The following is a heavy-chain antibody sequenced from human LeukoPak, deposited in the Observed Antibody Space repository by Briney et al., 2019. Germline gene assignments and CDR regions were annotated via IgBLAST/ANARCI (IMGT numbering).Heavy chain of an antibody. V-gene: IGHV4-34*01. CDR2: INHSGST. D-gene: IGHD3-22*01. CDR3: ARAGDRSGYADY. Sequence: SETLSLTCAVYGGSFSGYYWSWIRQPPGKGLEWIGEINHSGSTNYNPSLKSRVTISVDTSKNQFSLKVSSVTAADTAVYYCARAGDRSGYADYWDQGTLVTVSS. CDR1: GGSFSGYY. J-gene: IGHJ4*02.